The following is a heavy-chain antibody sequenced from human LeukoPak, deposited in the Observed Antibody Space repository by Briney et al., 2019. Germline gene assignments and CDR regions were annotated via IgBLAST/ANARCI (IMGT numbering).Heavy chain of an antibody. CDR3: ARALSIVGATADWFDP. CDR1: GYTFTSYG. Sequence: ASVKVSCKASGYTFTSYGISWVRQAPGQGLEWMGWISAYNGNTNYAQKLQGRVTMTTDTSTSTAYMELRSLRSDNTAVYYCARALSIVGATADWFDPWGQGTLVTVSS. V-gene: IGHV1-18*01. J-gene: IGHJ5*02. D-gene: IGHD1-26*01. CDR2: ISAYNGNT.